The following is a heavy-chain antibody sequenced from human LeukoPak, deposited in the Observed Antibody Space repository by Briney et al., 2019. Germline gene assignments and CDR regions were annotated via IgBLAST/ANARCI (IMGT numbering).Heavy chain of an antibody. CDR3: ARPGITMVRGVPTV. CDR1: GFTFDDYA. D-gene: IGHD3-10*01. V-gene: IGHV3-9*01. Sequence: GRSLRLSCAASGFTFDDYAMHWVRQAPGKGLEWVSGISWNSGSIGYADSVKGRFTISRDNAKNSLYLQMNSLRAEDTAVYYCARPGITMVRGVPTVWGQGTTVTVSS. J-gene: IGHJ6*02. CDR2: ISWNSGSI.